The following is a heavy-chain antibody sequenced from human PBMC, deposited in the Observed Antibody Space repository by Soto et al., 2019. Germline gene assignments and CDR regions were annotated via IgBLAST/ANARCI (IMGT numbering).Heavy chain of an antibody. V-gene: IGHV3-30*18. D-gene: IGHD6-19*01. J-gene: IGHJ4*02. CDR3: AKDLENIAVAGTWDY. Sequence: PGGSLRLSCAASGFTFSSYGMHWVRQAPGKGLEWVAVISYDGSNKYYADSVKGRFTISRDNSKNTLYLQMNSLRAEDTAVYYCAKDLENIAVAGTWDYWGQGTLVTVSS. CDR2: ISYDGSNK. CDR1: GFTFSSYG.